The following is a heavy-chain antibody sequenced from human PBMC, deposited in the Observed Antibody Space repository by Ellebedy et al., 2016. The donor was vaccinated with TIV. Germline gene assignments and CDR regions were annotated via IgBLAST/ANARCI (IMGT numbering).Heavy chain of an antibody. J-gene: IGHJ4*02. CDR3: ARKAHSSGWHPFDY. Sequence: GESLKISCSASGFTFSSCSMNWVRQAPGKGLEWVSYIPRDSDAMSYLDSVKGRFNISRDNAKNSLYLQIDSLRAEDTAVYYCARKAHSSGWHPFDYWGQGTLVTVSS. V-gene: IGHV3-48*04. CDR1: GFTFSSCS. CDR2: IPRDSDAM. D-gene: IGHD6-19*01.